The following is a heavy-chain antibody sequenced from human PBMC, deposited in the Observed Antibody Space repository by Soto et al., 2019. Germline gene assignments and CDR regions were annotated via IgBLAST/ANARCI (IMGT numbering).Heavy chain of an antibody. J-gene: IGHJ6*02. CDR3: AKDGYCISTSCYVHYYYGMDV. D-gene: IGHD2-2*01. V-gene: IGHV3-9*01. CDR2: ISWNSGSI. Sequence: EVPLVESGGGLVQPGRSLRLSCAASGFTFDDYAMHWVRQAPGKGLGWVSGISWNSGSIGYADSVKGRFTNARDNAKNSLYLQMNSLRAEDTALYYWAKDGYCISTSCYVHYYYGMDVWGQGTTVTVSS. CDR1: GFTFDDYA.